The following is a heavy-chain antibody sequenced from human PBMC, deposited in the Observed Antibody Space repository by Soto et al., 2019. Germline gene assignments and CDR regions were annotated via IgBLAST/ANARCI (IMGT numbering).Heavy chain of an antibody. CDR1: GGSISSYY. CDR2: IYSSGST. CDR3: ARDXSPAQHQMGYYYYGVDV. Sequence: PSETLSLTCTVSGGSISSYYWSWIRQPAGKGLEWIGRIYSSGSTNYNASLKSRVTLSVDMSNNQFSLKLSSVTAADTAVYYCARDXSPAQHQMGYYYYGVDVWGQGTTVTVSS. V-gene: IGHV4-4*07. J-gene: IGHJ6*02. D-gene: IGHD6-13*01.